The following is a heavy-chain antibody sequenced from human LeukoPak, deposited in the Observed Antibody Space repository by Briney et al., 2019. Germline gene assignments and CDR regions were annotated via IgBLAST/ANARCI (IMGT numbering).Heavy chain of an antibody. CDR1: GYTFTNNG. CDR3: ARGRDTAMVTSLGYFDY. Sequence: ASVKVSCKTSGYTFTNNGINWVRQAPGQGLEWMGWISVYNGKTKYSQRLQGRVSMTTDTSTSTAYMELRSLRSDDTAVYYCARGRDTAMVTSLGYFDYWGQGTLVTVSS. D-gene: IGHD5-18*01. V-gene: IGHV1-18*04. J-gene: IGHJ4*02. CDR2: ISVYNGKT.